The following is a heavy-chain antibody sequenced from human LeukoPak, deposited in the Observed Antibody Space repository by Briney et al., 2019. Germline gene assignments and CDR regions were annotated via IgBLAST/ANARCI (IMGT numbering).Heavy chain of an antibody. V-gene: IGHV1-2*02. J-gene: IGHJ4*02. CDR1: GYTFTSYA. Sequence: GASVKVSCKASGYTFTSYAMNWVRLAPGQGLEWMGWINPNSGGTNYAQKFQGRVTMTRDTSISTAYMELSRLRSDDTAVYYCARGSHIVVVPAATRGDYWGQGTLVTVSS. CDR2: INPNSGGT. CDR3: ARGSHIVVVPAATRGDY. D-gene: IGHD2-2*01.